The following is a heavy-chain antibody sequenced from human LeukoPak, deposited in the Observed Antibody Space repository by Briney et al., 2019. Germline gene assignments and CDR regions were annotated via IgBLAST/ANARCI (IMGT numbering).Heavy chain of an antibody. J-gene: IGHJ4*02. CDR3: ARPIVATNLDY. V-gene: IGHV3-7*05. Sequence: GGPLRLSCAAAGITFSSFWMSWVRQAPGKRVEWVANIKQDGSEKYYVDSVKGRFTISRDNAKNSLYLQMNSLRAEDTAVYYCARPIVATNLDYWGQGTLVSVSS. CDR2: IKQDGSEK. D-gene: IGHD5-12*01. CDR1: GITFSSFW.